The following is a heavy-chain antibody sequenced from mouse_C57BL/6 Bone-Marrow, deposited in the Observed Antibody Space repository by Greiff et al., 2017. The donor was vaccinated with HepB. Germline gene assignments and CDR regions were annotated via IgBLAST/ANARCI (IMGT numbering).Heavy chain of an antibody. Sequence: EVQLQQSGPELVKPGASVKISCKASGYTFTDYYMNWVKQSHGKSLEWIGDINPNNGGTSYNQKFKGKATLTVDKSSSTAYMELRSLTSEDSAVYYCARGGWLLLHWYFDVWGTGTTVTVSS. CDR1: GYTFTDYY. J-gene: IGHJ1*03. CDR2: INPNNGGT. CDR3: ARGGWLLLHWYFDV. V-gene: IGHV1-26*01. D-gene: IGHD2-3*01.